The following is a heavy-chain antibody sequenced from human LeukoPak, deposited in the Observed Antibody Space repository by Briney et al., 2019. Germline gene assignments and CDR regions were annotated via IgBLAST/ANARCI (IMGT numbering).Heavy chain of an antibody. D-gene: IGHD6-13*01. V-gene: IGHV4-34*01. J-gene: IGHJ1*01. CDR2: INHSGST. Sequence: SETLSLTCAVYGGSFSGYYWSWIRQPPGKGLEWIGEINHSGSTNYNPSLKSRVTISVDTSKNQFSLKLSSVTAADTAVYYCARGYGIAAAGYRHWGQDTLVTVSS. CDR3: ARGYGIAAAGYRH. CDR1: GGSFSGYY.